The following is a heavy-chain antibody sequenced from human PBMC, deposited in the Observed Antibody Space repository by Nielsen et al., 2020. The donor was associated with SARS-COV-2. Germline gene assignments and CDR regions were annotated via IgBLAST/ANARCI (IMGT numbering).Heavy chain of an antibody. Sequence: GGSLRLSCAASGFTFSNAWMSWVRQAPGKGLEWVGRIKSKTDGGTTDYAAPVKGRFTISRDDSKNTLYLQMNSLKTEDTAVYYCTTDFLLEVTTGGTEDHYFDYWGQGTLVTVSS. CDR3: TTDFLLEVTTGGTEDHYFDY. CDR2: IKSKTDGGTT. V-gene: IGHV3-15*01. D-gene: IGHD4-17*01. J-gene: IGHJ4*02. CDR1: GFTFSNAW.